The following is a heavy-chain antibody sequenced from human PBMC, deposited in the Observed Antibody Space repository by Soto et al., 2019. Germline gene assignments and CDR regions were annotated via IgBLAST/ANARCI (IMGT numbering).Heavy chain of an antibody. J-gene: IGHJ3*02. D-gene: IGHD3-16*02. Sequence: GGSLSLSCAASGFTFSSYAMSWVRQAPGKGLEWVSAISGSGGSTYYADSVKGRFTISRDNSKNTLYLQMNSLRAEDTAVYYCAKWSLGITFGGVIVSEAFDIWGQGTMVTVSS. CDR1: GFTFSSYA. CDR2: ISGSGGST. V-gene: IGHV3-23*01. CDR3: AKWSLGITFGGVIVSEAFDI.